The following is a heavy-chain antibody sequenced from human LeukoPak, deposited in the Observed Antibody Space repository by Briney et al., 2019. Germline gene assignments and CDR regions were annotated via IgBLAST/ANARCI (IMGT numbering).Heavy chain of an antibody. V-gene: IGHV4-31*03. D-gene: IGHD3-22*01. CDR1: GGSISSGGYY. J-gene: IGHJ4*02. Sequence: SETLSLTCTVSGGSISSGGYYWSWIRQHPGKGLEWIGYFYYSGSTYYNPSLKSRVTISVDTSKNQFSLKLSSVTAADTAVYYCARVFSYYDSSGYYYVGYFDYWGQGTLVTVSS. CDR3: ARVFSYYDSSGYYYVGYFDY. CDR2: FYYSGST.